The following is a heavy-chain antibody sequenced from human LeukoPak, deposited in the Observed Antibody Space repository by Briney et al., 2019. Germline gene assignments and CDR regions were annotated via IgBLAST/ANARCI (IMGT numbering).Heavy chain of an antibody. D-gene: IGHD5-18*01. J-gene: IGHJ6*02. V-gene: IGHV3-48*02. CDR3: ARGEAKDTAMVRYYYYGMDV. CDR2: ISSSSSTI. Sequence: GGSLTLSCAASGFTFSSYSMNWVRQAPGKGLEWVSYISSSSSTIYYADSVKGRFTISRDNAKNSLYLQMNSLRDEDTAVYYCARGEAKDTAMVRYYYYGMDVWGQGTTVTVSS. CDR1: GFTFSSYS.